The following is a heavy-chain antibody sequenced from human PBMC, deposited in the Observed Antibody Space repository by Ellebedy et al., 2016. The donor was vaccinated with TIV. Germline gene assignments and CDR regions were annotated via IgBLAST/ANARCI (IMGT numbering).Heavy chain of an antibody. J-gene: IGHJ4*02. CDR1: GFTFGSYW. CDR2: INSDGSST. CDR3: ARGKGYDILTGYYEVGFDY. V-gene: IGHV3-74*01. Sequence: GESLKISXAASGFTFGSYWMHWVRQAPGKGLVWVSRINSDGSSTSYADSVKGRFTISRDNAKNTLYLQMNSLRAEDTAVYYCARGKGYDILTGYYEVGFDYWGQGTLVTVSS. D-gene: IGHD3-9*01.